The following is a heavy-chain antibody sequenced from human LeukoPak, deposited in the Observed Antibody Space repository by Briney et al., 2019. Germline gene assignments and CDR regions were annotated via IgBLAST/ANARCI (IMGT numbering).Heavy chain of an antibody. CDR1: GFAFRDFG. V-gene: IGHV3-30*02. CDR2: IRSEADNK. Sequence: GGSLTLSCATSGFAFRDFGMPWLRQAPGKGLEWLAFIRSEADNKFYADSVRGRFTISRDNSKNTLYLQMTSLRPGDTAIYFCANGPPYYYYYVDVWGTGTRVTVS. CDR3: ANGPPYYYYYVDV. J-gene: IGHJ6*03.